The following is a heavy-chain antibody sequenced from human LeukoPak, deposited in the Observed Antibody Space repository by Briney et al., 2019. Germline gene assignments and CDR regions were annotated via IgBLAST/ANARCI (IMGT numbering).Heavy chain of an antibody. Sequence: SGTLSLTCTVSGGSISSDLYYWNWIRQPAGKGLEWIGRFYNSGRTNFNPSLKSRVTISADTSKNQFSLKLRSVTAADTAVYYCARADLKSDWFYPWGQGTLVIVST. CDR2: FYNSGRT. D-gene: IGHD3-3*01. V-gene: IGHV4-61*02. J-gene: IGHJ5*02. CDR1: GGSISSDLYY. CDR3: ARADLKSDWFYP.